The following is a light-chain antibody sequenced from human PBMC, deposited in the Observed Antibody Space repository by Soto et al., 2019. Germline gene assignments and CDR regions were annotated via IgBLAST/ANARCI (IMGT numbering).Light chain of an antibody. J-gene: IGLJ1*01. CDR1: SNDVGGYNY. CDR2: GVT. Sequence: ALTQPRSVSGSPGQSVTISCTGSSNDVGGYNYVSWYQQRPGKAPKILIYGVTKWQPGVPDRFSGSKSGNTASLTISGLQADDEADYYCCSYVGTSSSFVFGTGTKVTVL. CDR3: CSYVGTSSSFV. V-gene: IGLV2-11*01.